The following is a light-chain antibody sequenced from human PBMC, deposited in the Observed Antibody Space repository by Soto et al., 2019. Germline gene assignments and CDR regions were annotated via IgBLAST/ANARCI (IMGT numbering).Light chain of an antibody. CDR3: QQGGNWPLT. J-gene: IGKJ5*01. Sequence: EIVLTQSPATLSLSPGERATVSCRASQSVSSHLAWYQQKCGQSPRLLIYDASSRASGIPARFSGSGSGTDFTLTISSLEPEDFAVYYCQQGGNWPLTFGQGTRLEIK. CDR1: QSVSSH. V-gene: IGKV3-11*01. CDR2: DAS.